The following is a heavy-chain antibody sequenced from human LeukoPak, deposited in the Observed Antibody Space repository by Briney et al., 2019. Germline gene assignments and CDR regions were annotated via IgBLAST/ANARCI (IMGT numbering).Heavy chain of an antibody. V-gene: IGHV1-46*01. CDR1: GYTFGTHW. CDR2: INPSGDVR. Sequence: ASVKVSCKASGYTFGTHWMHWVRQAPGQGLEWMGIINPSGDVRLYARKFQGRVTVTRDMSTRTVYMELSDLRPEDTAVYYCASLGDPDYWGQGSLVTVSS. CDR3: ASLGDPDY. D-gene: IGHD3-16*01. J-gene: IGHJ4*02.